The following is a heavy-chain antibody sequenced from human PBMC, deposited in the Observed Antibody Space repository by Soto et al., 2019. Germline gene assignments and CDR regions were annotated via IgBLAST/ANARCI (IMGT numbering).Heavy chain of an antibody. CDR2: ISSSSSYI. CDR1: GFTFSSYS. J-gene: IGHJ3*02. V-gene: IGHV3-21*01. CDR3: AKMTTVTADDAFDI. D-gene: IGHD4-17*01. Sequence: EVQLVESGGGLVKPGGSLRLSCAASGFTFSSYSMNWVRQAPGKGLEWVSAISSSSSYIYYADSVKGRFTISRDNAKNSLYLQMNSLRAEDTAVYYCAKMTTVTADDAFDIWGQGTMVTVS.